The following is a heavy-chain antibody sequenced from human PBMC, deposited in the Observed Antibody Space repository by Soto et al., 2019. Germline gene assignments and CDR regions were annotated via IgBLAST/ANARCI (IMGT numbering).Heavy chain of an antibody. CDR3: ERGGAITIIGVVTHYVDY. Sequence: PSETLSLACTGSGGSIGSYCWSWIRQPPGKGREGIGYIYYSESTKYNPSLKIRVTITVDTAKNQFSLKLSTVTEADKAVYYCERGGAITIIGVVTHYVDYWGQGTMGTVAT. CDR1: GGSIGSYC. V-gene: IGHV4-59*01. CDR2: IYYSEST. D-gene: IGHD3-3*01. J-gene: IGHJ4*02.